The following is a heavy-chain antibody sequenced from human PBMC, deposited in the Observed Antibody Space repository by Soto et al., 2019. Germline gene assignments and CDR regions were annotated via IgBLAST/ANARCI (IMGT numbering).Heavy chain of an antibody. V-gene: IGHV1-3*01. CDR3: ARGRSSSSVGYYYMDV. CDR2: INAGNGNT. CDR1: GYTFTSYA. Sequence: ASVKVSCKASGYTFTSYAMHWVRQAPGQRLEWMGWINAGNGNTKYSQKFQGRVTITRDTSASTAYMELSSLRSEDTAVYYCARGRSSSSVGYYYMDVWGKGTTVTVSS. J-gene: IGHJ6*03. D-gene: IGHD6-6*01.